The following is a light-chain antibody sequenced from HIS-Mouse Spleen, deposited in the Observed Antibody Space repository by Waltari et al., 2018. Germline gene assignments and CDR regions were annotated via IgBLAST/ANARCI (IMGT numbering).Light chain of an antibody. Sequence: NFMLTQPHSVSESPGKTVTISCTRSSGSISSNYVQWYQQRPGSAPTTVISEDNQRPSGVPYRFSGSIDSSSNSASLTISGLKTEDEADYYCQSYDSSNLVFGGGTKLTVL. CDR1: SGSISSNY. J-gene: IGLJ3*02. V-gene: IGLV6-57*04. CDR2: EDN. CDR3: QSYDSSNLV.